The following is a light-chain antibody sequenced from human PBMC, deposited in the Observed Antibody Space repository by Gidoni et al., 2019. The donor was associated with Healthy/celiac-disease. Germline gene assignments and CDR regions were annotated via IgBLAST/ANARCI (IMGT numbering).Light chain of an antibody. J-gene: IGKJ4*01. CDR3: QQYNNWPFT. Sequence: EIVMTQSPATLSVSPGERATLSCRASQSVSSTSAWYQQNPGQAPRLLIYGASPRATGIPARFIGSWSGTEFTLTISSLQSEDFAVYSCQQYNNWPFTFGGGTKVEIK. V-gene: IGKV3-15*01. CDR1: QSVSST. CDR2: GAS.